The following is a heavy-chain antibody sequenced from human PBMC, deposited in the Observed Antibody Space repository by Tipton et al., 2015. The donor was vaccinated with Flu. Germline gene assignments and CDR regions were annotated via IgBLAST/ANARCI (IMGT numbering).Heavy chain of an antibody. Sequence: QLVQSGAEVKKPGASVKVSCKTSGYTFSDYGVIWVRQAPGQGLEWMGWSSGNSADTSYAQKFQGRVTLTTETSTGTAYMEVRSLRSDDTAVYYCARGRTIFLDQWGPGTLVTVSS. CDR2: SSGNSADT. V-gene: IGHV1-18*01. J-gene: IGHJ4*02. CDR3: ARGRTIFLDQ. CDR1: GYTFSDYG. D-gene: IGHD3-9*01.